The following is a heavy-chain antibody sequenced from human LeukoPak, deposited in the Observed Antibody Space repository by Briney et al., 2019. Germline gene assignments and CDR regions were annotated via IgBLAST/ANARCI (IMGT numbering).Heavy chain of an antibody. CDR1: GYTFISYG. V-gene: IGHV1-18*01. CDR2: ISPYTTKT. Sequence: ASVKVSCKASGYTFISYGITWVRQAPGQGLEWMGWISPYTTKTNYAQSLQGRVTMATDTSTSTAYMELRSLRSDDTAVYYCAREGGVGPTAPPDYYSYQMDVWGKGTTVTVSS. J-gene: IGHJ6*03. D-gene: IGHD1-26*01. CDR3: AREGGVGPTAPPDYYSYQMDV.